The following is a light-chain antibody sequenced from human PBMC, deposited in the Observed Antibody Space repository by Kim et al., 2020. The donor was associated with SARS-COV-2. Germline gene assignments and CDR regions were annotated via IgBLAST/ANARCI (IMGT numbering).Light chain of an antibody. J-gene: IGLJ3*02. CDR3: CSYAGSYTWV. CDR1: SSDVGTYNY. CDR2: DVS. Sequence: QSALTQPRSVSGSPGQSVTISCTGTSSDVGTYNYVSWYQQHPGKAPKLMIYDVSERPSGVPDRFSGSKSDNTASLTISGLQAEDEADYYCCSYAGSYTWVFGGGTKLTVL. V-gene: IGLV2-11*01.